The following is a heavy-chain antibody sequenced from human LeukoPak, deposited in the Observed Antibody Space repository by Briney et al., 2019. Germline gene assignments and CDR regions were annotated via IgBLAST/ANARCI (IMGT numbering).Heavy chain of an antibody. CDR3: ARGRIAYYGLDV. CDR1: GDSVSSNSAA. V-gene: IGHV6-1*01. D-gene: IGHD6-13*01. J-gene: IGHJ6*02. CDR2: TYYRSKWFN. Sequence: SQTLSLTCAISGDSVSSNSAAWNWIRQSPSRGLEWLGRTYYRSKWFNDFAVSMKSRITINADTSKNQFSLQLNSVTPEDTAVYYCARGRIAYYGLDVWGQETTVTVSS.